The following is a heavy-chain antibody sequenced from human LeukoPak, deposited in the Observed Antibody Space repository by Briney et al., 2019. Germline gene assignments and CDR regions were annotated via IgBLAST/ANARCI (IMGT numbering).Heavy chain of an antibody. V-gene: IGHV1-18*01. J-gene: IGHJ5*02. CDR3: ARDGLTGPAWRWSDP. CDR2: ISAYNGNT. Sequence: ASVKVSCKASGYTFTSYGISWVRQAPGQGLEWMGWISAYNGNTNYAQKLQGRVTMTTDTSTSTAYMELRSLRSDDTAVYYCARDGLTGPAWRWSDPWGQGTLVTVSS. CDR1: GYTFTSYG. D-gene: IGHD2-8*02.